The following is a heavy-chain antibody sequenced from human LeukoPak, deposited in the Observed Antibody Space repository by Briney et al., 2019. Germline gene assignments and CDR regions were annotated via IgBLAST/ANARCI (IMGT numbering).Heavy chain of an antibody. D-gene: IGHD6-13*01. Sequence: SETLSLTCTVSGGSISSGSYYWSWIRQPAGKGLEWIGRIYTSGSTNYNPSLKSRVTISGDTSKNQFSLKLSSVTAADTAVYYCASQRQLLVLSYWGQGTLVTVSS. CDR3: ASQRQLLVLSY. V-gene: IGHV4-61*02. CDR2: IYTSGST. CDR1: GGSISSGSYY. J-gene: IGHJ4*02.